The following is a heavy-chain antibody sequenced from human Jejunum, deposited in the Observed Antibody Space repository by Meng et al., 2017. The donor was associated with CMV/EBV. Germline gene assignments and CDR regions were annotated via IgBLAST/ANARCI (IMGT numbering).Heavy chain of an antibody. CDR1: GGSITSGSYY. J-gene: IGHJ5*02. Sequence: SGGSITSGSYYWGWIRQPPGKGLEWIGTVYYGAATYYNPSVRGRVTMSIDTSRNQLTLKLKSVTAADTAVYYCASLLGVVVAAAAPWGQGTLVTVSS. CDR2: VYYGAAT. CDR3: ASLLGVVVAAAAP. D-gene: IGHD2-15*01. V-gene: IGHV4-39*06.